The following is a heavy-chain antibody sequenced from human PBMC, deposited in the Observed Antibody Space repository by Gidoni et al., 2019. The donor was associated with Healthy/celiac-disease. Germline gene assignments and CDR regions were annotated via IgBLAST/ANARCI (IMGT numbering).Heavy chain of an antibody. CDR1: GGSISSGGYY. V-gene: IGHV4-31*03. D-gene: IGHD2-15*01. CDR3: AREVEAYCSGGSCIGNYFDY. CDR2: IYYSGST. Sequence: QVQLQESGPGLVKPSQTLSLTCTVSGGSISSGGYYWSWIRQHPGKGMEWIGYIYYSGSTYYNPSLKSRVTISVDTSKNQFSLKLSSVTAADTAVYYCAREVEAYCSGGSCIGNYFDYWGQGTLVTVSS. J-gene: IGHJ4*02.